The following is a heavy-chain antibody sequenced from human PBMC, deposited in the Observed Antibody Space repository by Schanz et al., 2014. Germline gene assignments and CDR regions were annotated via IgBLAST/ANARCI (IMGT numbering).Heavy chain of an antibody. V-gene: IGHV3-66*01. J-gene: IGHJ3*02. CDR2: IYSGGDT. Sequence: EVQLVESGGGLVQPGGSLRLSCAASGFSVSSNFMTWVRQAPGKGLEWVSLIYSGGDTNYAGSVKGRFTISRDNSKNILYLQMNSLRAEDTALYYCAKDPHKDYGGKPQTFDIWGQGTMVTVSS. D-gene: IGHD4-17*01. CDR1: GFSVSSNF. CDR3: AKDPHKDYGGKPQTFDI.